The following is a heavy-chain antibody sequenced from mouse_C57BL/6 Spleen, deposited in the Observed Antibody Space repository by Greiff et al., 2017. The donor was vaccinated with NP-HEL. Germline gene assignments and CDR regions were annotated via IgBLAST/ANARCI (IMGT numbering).Heavy chain of an antibody. CDR1: GYTFTSYW. CDR2: IYPGSGST. V-gene: IGHV1-55*01. CDR3: ARLDIHYGSSYEYYAMDY. Sequence: QVQLQQSGAELVKPGASVKMSCKASGYTFTSYWITWVKQRPGQGLEWIGDIYPGSGSTNYNEKFQSKATLTVDTSSSTAYMPISSLTSEDSAVYYCARLDIHYGSSYEYYAMDYWGQGTSVTVSS. D-gene: IGHD1-1*01. J-gene: IGHJ4*01.